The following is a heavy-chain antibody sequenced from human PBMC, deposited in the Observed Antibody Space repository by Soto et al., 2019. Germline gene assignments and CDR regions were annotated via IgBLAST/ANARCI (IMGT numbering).Heavy chain of an antibody. D-gene: IGHD2-21*01. Sequence: GESLKISCKGSGYSFTTYWIAWVRQMPGKGLEWMGIIYPSDSDTRYSPSFQGQVTISADKSINTAYLHWSSLKASDTAVYYCTRRIADAFDIWGQGTMVTVSS. CDR2: IYPSDSDT. CDR3: TRRIADAFDI. V-gene: IGHV5-51*01. CDR1: GYSFTTYW. J-gene: IGHJ3*02.